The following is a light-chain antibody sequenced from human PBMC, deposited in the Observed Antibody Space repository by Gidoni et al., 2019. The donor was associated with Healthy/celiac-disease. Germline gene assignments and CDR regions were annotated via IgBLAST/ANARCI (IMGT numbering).Light chain of an antibody. CDR3: QQYNSYSLT. V-gene: IGKV1-5*01. CDR1: QSISSW. Sequence: DIQMTQSPSTLSASVGDRVTITCRASQSISSWLAWYQQKPGKAPKLLIYDASSLESGVPARFSGSGSGTEFTLTISSLQPDDFATYYCQQYNSYSLTFGGGTKVEIK. J-gene: IGKJ4*01. CDR2: DAS.